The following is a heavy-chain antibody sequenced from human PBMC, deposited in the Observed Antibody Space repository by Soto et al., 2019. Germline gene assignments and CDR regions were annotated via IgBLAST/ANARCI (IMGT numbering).Heavy chain of an antibody. V-gene: IGHV3-30-3*01. D-gene: IGHD3-22*01. CDR2: ISYDGSNK. CDR3: ARDKYYYDSSEAQH. Sequence: PGGSLRLSCAASGFTFSSYAMHWVRQAPGKGLEWVAVISYDGSNKYYADSVKGRFTISRDNSKNTLYLQMNSLRAEDTAVYYCARDKYYYDSSEAQHWGQGTLVTVSS. CDR1: GFTFSSYA. J-gene: IGHJ1*01.